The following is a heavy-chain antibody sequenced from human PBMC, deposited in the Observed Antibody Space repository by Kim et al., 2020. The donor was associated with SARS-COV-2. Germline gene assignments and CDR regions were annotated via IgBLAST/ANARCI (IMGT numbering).Heavy chain of an antibody. CDR1: GFNFNSYA. J-gene: IGHJ4*02. CDR3: ARDSLPSFSTGWWSFDY. CDR2: ISYDGSEK. V-gene: IGHV3-30*04. Sequence: GGSLRLSCAASGFNFNSYAVHWVRHAPGKGLEWVAVISYDGSEKYYADTVKGRCTISRDNSKNTLYLEVNNLKVEDTAIYHCARDSLPSFSTGWWSFDYWGQGVLVTVAS. D-gene: IGHD6-19*01.